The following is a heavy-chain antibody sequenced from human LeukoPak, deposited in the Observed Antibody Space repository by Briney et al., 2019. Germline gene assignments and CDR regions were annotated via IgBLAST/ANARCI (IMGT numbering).Heavy chain of an antibody. CDR1: GGTFSSYA. D-gene: IGHD3-10*01. CDR2: IIPIFGKA. CDR3: ARDRGYYGSGSSDAFDI. J-gene: IGHJ3*02. V-gene: IGHV1-69*01. Sequence: SVKVSCKASGGTFSSYAISWVRQAPGQGLEWMGGIIPIFGKANYAQKFQGGVTITADESTSTAYMELSSLRSEDTAVYYCARDRGYYGSGSSDAFDIWGQGTVVTVSS.